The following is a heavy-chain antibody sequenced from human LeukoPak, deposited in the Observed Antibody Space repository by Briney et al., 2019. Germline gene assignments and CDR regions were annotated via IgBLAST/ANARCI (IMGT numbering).Heavy chain of an antibody. D-gene: IGHD2-15*01. V-gene: IGHV4-59*12. J-gene: IGHJ3*02. CDR2: IYYGGST. CDR1: GGSISSYY. CDR3: ARDIVVVVAQRDDAFDI. Sequence: SETLSLTCTVSGGSISSYYWSWIRQPPGKGLEWIGYIYYGGSTNYNPSLKSRVTMSVDTSKNQFSLKLSSVTAADTAVYYCARDIVVVVAQRDDAFDIWGQGTMVTVSS.